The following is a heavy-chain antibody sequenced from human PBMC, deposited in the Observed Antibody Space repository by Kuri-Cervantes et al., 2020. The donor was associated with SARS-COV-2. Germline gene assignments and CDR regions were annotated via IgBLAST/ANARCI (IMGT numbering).Heavy chain of an antibody. D-gene: IGHD5-18*01. CDR1: GGSISDYN. Sequence: GSLRLSCTVSGGSISDYNWNWIRQPPGKGLEWIGYISYSGSTLYIPSLKSRVTISIDTSKKQFSLKLSSVTAADTAVYYCARDRSYGDQQGFDPWGQGTLVTVSS. CDR2: ISYSGST. V-gene: IGHV4-59*01. J-gene: IGHJ5*02. CDR3: ARDRSYGDQQGFDP.